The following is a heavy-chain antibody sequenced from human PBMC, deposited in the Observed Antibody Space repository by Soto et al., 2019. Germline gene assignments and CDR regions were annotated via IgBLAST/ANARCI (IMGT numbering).Heavy chain of an antibody. D-gene: IGHD2-15*01. CDR1: GFTFSTHT. J-gene: IGHJ4*02. CDR2: ISSSGNYI. V-gene: IGHV3-21*01. CDR3: SRGQFCSGSCWSDY. Sequence: GGSLRLSCAASGFTFSTHTMIWVRQAPGKGLEWVSSISSSGNYIYYADSVKGRFTISRDNANNLLYLQMNSLRDEDTAVYYCSRGQFCSGSCWSDYWGQGALVTVSS.